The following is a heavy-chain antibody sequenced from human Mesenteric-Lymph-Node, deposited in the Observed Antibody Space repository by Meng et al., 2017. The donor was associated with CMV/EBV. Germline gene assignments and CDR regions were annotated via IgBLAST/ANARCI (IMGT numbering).Heavy chain of an antibody. Sequence: YTFTSYGISWVRQAPGQGLEWMGWISAYNGNTNYAQKLQGRVTMTTDTSTSTAYMELRSLRSDDTAVYYCARDFVSAGYSYGYLVYWGQGTLVTVSS. CDR1: YTFTSYG. CDR3: ARDFVSAGYSYGYLVY. J-gene: IGHJ4*02. D-gene: IGHD5-18*01. V-gene: IGHV1-18*04. CDR2: ISAYNGNT.